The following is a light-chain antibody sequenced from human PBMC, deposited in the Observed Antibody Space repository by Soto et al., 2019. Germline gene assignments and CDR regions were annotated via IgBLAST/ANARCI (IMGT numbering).Light chain of an antibody. Sequence: AIQLTQSPSSLSASVGDTVTITCRASQGIGNDLGWYQQKSGKDPKLLIYAASNLQSAVPSRFSGSGSGTDFTLTISGLQPEDVATYYCLQDNNYPLTFGGGTKVDIK. CDR1: QGIGND. V-gene: IGKV1-6*01. CDR2: AAS. J-gene: IGKJ4*01. CDR3: LQDNNYPLT.